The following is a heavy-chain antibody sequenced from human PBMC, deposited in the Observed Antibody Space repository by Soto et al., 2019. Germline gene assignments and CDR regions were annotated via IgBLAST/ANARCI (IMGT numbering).Heavy chain of an antibody. J-gene: IGHJ4*02. CDR3: ASPRWNYRF. CDR1: GGSFSGYY. D-gene: IGHD1-7*01. V-gene: IGHV4-34*01. Sequence: QVQLQQWGAGLLKPSETLSLTCAVSGGSFSGYYWSWLRQPHGKGLEWIGELNDSGNTKYNASLESRVAISVDTSKGHFSLTLTSVTAADTAVYYGASPRWNYRFGGQGTLVAVSS. CDR2: LNDSGNT.